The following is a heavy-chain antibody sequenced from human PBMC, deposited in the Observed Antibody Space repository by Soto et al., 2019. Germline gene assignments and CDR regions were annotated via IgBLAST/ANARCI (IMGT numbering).Heavy chain of an antibody. CDR3: ARGGYFDSSNYLAY. CDR1: GYTFTSYG. J-gene: IGHJ4*02. D-gene: IGHD3-22*01. Sequence: ASVEVSCKASGYTFTSYGINWVRQARGRGLEWMGWINPGNGNTKYSQQFQGRVIIDRDTSASTAYMELSSLRSEDTAVYYCARGGYFDSSNYLAYWGLGTLVTVSS. V-gene: IGHV1-3*01. CDR2: INPGNGNT.